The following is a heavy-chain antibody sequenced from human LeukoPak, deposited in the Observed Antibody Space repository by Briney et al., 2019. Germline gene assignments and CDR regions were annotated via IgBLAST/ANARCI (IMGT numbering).Heavy chain of an antibody. CDR2: IYYSGSN. CDR1: GGSISSHY. D-gene: IGHD3-16*01. V-gene: IGHV4-59*11. CDR3: ARTWGRLSPPDY. J-gene: IGHJ4*02. Sequence: ETLSLTSTVPGGSISSHYWSWIRQPPGKGLERIEYIYYSGSNNSNPSCKGRVTISVDTSKNQCSLKLSSVAAADTAVNYWARTWGRLSPPDYWGQGTLVTVSS.